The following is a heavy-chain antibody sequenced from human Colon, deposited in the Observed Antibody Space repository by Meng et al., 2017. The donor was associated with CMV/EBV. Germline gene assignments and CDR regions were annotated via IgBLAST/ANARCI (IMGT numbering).Heavy chain of an antibody. V-gene: IGHV2-5*01. CDR1: GFSLSDHAVG. CDR2: VYWNDDD. CDR3: AYTAGWLSFY. D-gene: IGHD5-24*01. Sequence: IKLKEFGTSLEKPKKTLTLTCSFFGFSLSDHAVGVAWIRQPPGKPLQWLALVYWNDDDHYSPSLKSRLTISKDTSKNQVVLSMTNMGPLDTGTYYRAYTAGWLSFYWGPGTLVTVSS. J-gene: IGHJ4*02.